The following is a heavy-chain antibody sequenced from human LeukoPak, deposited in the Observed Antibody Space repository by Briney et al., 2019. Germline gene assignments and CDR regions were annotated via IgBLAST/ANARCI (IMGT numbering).Heavy chain of an antibody. J-gene: IGHJ5*02. Sequence: SVKVSCKASGGTFSSYAISWVRQAPGQGLEWMGGIIPIFGTANYAQKFQGRVTFTADESTSTAYMELSSLRSEDTAVYYCARDPGWGTTVEVNWFDPWGQGTLVTVSS. V-gene: IGHV1-69*13. CDR1: GGTFSSYA. CDR3: ARDPGWGTTVEVNWFDP. D-gene: IGHD4-23*01. CDR2: IIPIFGTA.